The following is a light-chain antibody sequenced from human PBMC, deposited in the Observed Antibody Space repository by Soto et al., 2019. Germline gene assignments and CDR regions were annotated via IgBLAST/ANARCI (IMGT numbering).Light chain of an antibody. CDR3: QQYNNWPLT. V-gene: IGKV3-15*01. Sequence: EIVITQSPGTLSVSPGETATLSCRASQSLTSSLAWYQQKPDQAPRLLIYGISTRATDIPARFSGSGSGTEFTLTISSLQSEDFAVYYCQQYNNWPLTFGGGTKVDI. CDR2: GIS. CDR1: QSLTSS. J-gene: IGKJ4*01.